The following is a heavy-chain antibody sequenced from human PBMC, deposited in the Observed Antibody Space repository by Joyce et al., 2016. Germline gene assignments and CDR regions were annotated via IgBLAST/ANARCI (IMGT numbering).Heavy chain of an antibody. Sequence: QVQLQESGPGLVKPSENLSLTCTVSGGSISSYYWSWIRQPPGKGLEWIGYIYYTGSTDYNPSLKSRVTMSVDTYKNQFSLKLDSVTAADTAIYYCARDSVGPTLLFDYWGQGSLVTVSS. D-gene: IGHD1-26*01. CDR1: GGSISSYY. V-gene: IGHV4-59*01. CDR3: ARDSVGPTLLFDY. J-gene: IGHJ4*02. CDR2: IYYTGST.